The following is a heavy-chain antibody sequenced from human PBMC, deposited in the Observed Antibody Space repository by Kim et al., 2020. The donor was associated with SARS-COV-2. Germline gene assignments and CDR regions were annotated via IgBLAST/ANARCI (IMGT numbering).Heavy chain of an antibody. CDR1: GYSFTSYW. D-gene: IGHD3-22*01. CDR2: IYPGDSDT. J-gene: IGHJ3*02. CDR3: ARTYYYSSSGYYDTFDI. Sequence: GESLKISCKSSGYSFTSYWIGWVRQMPGKGLEWMGIIYPGDSDTRYSPSFQGQVTISADKSISTAYLQWSSLKASDTAMYYCARTYYYSSSGYYDTFDIWGEGRRVTVS. V-gene: IGHV5-51*01.